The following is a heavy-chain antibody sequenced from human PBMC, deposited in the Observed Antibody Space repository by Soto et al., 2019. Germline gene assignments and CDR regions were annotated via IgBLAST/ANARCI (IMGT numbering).Heavy chain of an antibody. CDR2: IYPGDSDT. CDR1: GYSFTSYW. CDR3: ATTSAAGKYYYGMDV. Sequence: GESLKISCKGSGYSFTSYWIGWVRQMPGKGLEWMGIIYPGDSDTRYSPSFQGQVTISADKSISTAYLQWSSLKASDTAMYYCATTSAAGKYYYGMDVWGQGTMVTVSS. V-gene: IGHV5-51*01. D-gene: IGHD6-13*01. J-gene: IGHJ6*02.